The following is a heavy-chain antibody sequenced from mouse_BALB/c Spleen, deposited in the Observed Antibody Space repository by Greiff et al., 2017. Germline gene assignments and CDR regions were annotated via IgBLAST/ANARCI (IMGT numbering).Heavy chain of an antibody. D-gene: IGHD2-3*01. CDR1: GFTFSSYG. V-gene: IGHV5-6*02. J-gene: IGHJ4*01. CDR3: ARHDGNYPYAMDY. Sequence: EVMLVESGGDLVKPGGSLKLSCAASGFTFSSYGMSWVRQTPDKRLEWVATISSGGSYTYYPDSVKGRFTISRDNAKNTLYLQMSSLKSEDTAMYYCARHDGNYPYAMDYWGQGTSVTVSS. CDR2: ISSGGSYT.